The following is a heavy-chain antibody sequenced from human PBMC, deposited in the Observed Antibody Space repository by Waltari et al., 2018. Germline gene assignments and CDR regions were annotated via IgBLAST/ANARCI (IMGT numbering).Heavy chain of an antibody. CDR3: AKRGGFLEWLPPYYFDY. Sequence: QLQLQESGPGLVKPSETLSLTCTVSGGSIMSSTYYWGWIRQPPGKGLEWIGSIDYSGSTYYNPSLKSRVTISVDTSKNQFSLKLSSVTAEDTAVYYCAKRGGFLEWLPPYYFDYWGQGTLVTVSS. V-gene: IGHV4-39*07. CDR1: GGSIMSSTYY. D-gene: IGHD3-3*01. CDR2: IDYSGST. J-gene: IGHJ4*02.